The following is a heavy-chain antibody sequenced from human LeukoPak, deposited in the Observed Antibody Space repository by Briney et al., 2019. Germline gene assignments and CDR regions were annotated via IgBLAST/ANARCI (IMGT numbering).Heavy chain of an antibody. J-gene: IGHJ3*02. CDR1: GDSISSSN. Sequence: ETLSLTCTVSGDSISSSNSYWGWIRQAPGKGLEWVSSISSSSSYIYYADSVKGRFTISRDNAKNSLYLQMNSLRAEDTAVYYCARDSGDSSGYFSVVNDAFDIWGQGTMVTVSS. V-gene: IGHV3-21*01. CDR2: ISSSSSYI. CDR3: ARDSGDSSGYFSVVNDAFDI. D-gene: IGHD3-22*01.